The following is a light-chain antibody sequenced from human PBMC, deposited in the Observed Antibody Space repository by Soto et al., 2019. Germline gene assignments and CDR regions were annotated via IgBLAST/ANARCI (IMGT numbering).Light chain of an antibody. Sequence: EIVLTQSPGTLSLSPGERATLSCRASQSVSSSFLAWYQQKPGQAPRLLIYGASSRAPGIPDRFSGSGSRTDFPLTISRLEPEDSAVYYCQQYDSSPLTFGGGTKVEIK. V-gene: IGKV3-20*01. CDR3: QQYDSSPLT. CDR1: QSVSSSF. J-gene: IGKJ4*01. CDR2: GAS.